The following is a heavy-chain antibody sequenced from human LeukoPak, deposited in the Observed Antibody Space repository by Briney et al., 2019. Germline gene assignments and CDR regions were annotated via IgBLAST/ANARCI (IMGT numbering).Heavy chain of an antibody. V-gene: IGHV4-59*01. Sequence: SETLSLTCTVSGGSISSYYWSWIRQPPGKGLEWIGYIYYSGSTNYNPSLKSRVTISVDTSKNQFSLKLSSVTAADTAVYYCARATTVTTPCDAFDIWGQGTMVTVSS. D-gene: IGHD4-17*01. CDR3: ARATTVTTPCDAFDI. CDR1: GGSISSYY. J-gene: IGHJ3*02. CDR2: IYYSGST.